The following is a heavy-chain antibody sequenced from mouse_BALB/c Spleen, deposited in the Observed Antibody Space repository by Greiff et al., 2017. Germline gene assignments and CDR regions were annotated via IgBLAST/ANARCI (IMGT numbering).Heavy chain of an antibody. V-gene: IGHV14-4*02. Sequence: VHVKQSGAELVRSGASVKLSCTASGFNIKDYYMHWVKQRPEQGLEWIGWIDPENGDTEYAPKFQGKATMTADTSSNTAYLQLSSLTSEDTAVYYCNAYYGSSYGFACWGQGTLVTVSA. CDR2: IDPENGDT. CDR1: GFNIKDYY. J-gene: IGHJ3*01. D-gene: IGHD1-1*01. CDR3: NAYYGSSYGFAC.